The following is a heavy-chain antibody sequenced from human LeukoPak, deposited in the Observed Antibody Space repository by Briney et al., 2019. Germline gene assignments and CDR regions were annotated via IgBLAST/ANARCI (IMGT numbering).Heavy chain of an antibody. CDR2: ISGSGGST. D-gene: IGHD2-8*01. V-gene: IGHV3-23*01. J-gene: IGHJ5*02. CDR3: AKDWHAKVKYNWFDP. CDR1: GFTFSSYA. Sequence: GGSLRLSCAASGFTFSSYAMSWVRQAPGKGLEWVSAISGSGGSTYYADSVKGRFTISRDDSKNTLYLQMNSLRAEDTAVYYCAKDWHAKVKYNWFDPWGQGTLVTVSS.